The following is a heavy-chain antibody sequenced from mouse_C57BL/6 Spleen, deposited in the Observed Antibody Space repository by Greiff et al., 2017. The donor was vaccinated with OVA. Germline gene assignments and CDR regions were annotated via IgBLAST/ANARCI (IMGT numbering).Heavy chain of an antibody. J-gene: IGHJ3*01. D-gene: IGHD1-1*01. CDR3: ARASYGSSYSWFAY. Sequence: VQLQQSGPELVKPGASVKISCKASGYSFTDYNMNWVNQSNGKSLEWIGEINPNYGNTSYKQKFKGKATLTVDQSSRTAYMQLNSLTSEDSAVYYCARASYGSSYSWFAYWGQGTLVTVSA. CDR1: GYSFTDYN. V-gene: IGHV1-39*01. CDR2: INPNYGNT.